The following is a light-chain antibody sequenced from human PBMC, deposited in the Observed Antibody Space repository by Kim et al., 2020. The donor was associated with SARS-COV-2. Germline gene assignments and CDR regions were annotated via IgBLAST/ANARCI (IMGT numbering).Light chain of an antibody. CDR1: QSVVND. V-gene: IGKV3-11*01. J-gene: IGKJ4*01. Sequence: LSPGERAALSCRASQSVVNDLAWYQQKPGQPPRLLIYDTSNRASGIPARFSGSGSGTDFTLTISSLEPEDVAIYYCLQRWRWPLTFGGGTKVDIK. CDR2: DTS. CDR3: LQRWRWPLT.